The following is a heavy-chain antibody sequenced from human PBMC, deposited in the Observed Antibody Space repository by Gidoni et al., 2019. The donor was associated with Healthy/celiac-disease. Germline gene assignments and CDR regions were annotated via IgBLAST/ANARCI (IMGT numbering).Heavy chain of an antibody. Sequence: EVQLLESGGGLVQPGGSLRLSCAASGVPFSRYAMSWVRQAPGKGLEWVSAISGSGGSTYYADSVKGRFTISRDNSKNTLYLQMNSLRAEDTAVYYCAKATGSSSWSGVRYFDLWGRGTLVTVSS. CDR1: GVPFSRYA. D-gene: IGHD6-13*01. J-gene: IGHJ2*01. V-gene: IGHV3-23*01. CDR3: AKATGSSSWSGVRYFDL. CDR2: ISGSGGST.